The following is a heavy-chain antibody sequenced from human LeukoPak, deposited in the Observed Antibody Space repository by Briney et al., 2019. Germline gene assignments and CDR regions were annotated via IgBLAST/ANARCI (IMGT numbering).Heavy chain of an antibody. J-gene: IGHJ3*02. CDR2: IYTSGST. Sequence: KSSETLPLTCAVSGGSISSYYWSWIRQPAGKGLEWIGRIYTSGSTNYNPSLKSRVTMSVDTSKNQFSLKLSSVTAADTAVYYCAGAYYYDSSGYIYAFDIWGQGTMVTVSS. CDR1: GGSISSYY. D-gene: IGHD3-22*01. V-gene: IGHV4-4*07. CDR3: AGAYYYDSSGYIYAFDI.